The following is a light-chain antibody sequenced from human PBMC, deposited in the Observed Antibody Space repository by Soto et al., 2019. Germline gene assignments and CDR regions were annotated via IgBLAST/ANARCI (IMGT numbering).Light chain of an antibody. CDR2: NTY. CDR1: SGSVSTSYY. CDR3: VLYMGSRISV. J-gene: IGLJ2*01. V-gene: IGLV8-61*01. Sequence: QTVVTQEPSFSVSPGGTVTLTCGLSSGSVSTSYYPSWYQQTPGQAPRTLIYNTYTRSSGVPDRFSASSLGDKAALTITGAQADDECDYYCVLYMGSRISVFGGGTKRTVL.